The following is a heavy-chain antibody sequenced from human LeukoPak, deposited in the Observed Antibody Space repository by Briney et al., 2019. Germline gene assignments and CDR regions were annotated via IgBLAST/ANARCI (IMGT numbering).Heavy chain of an antibody. J-gene: IGHJ4*02. Sequence: GGSLRLSCAAAGFTFSSYAMHWVRQAPGKGLEWVAVISYDGSNKYYADSVKGRFTISRANSKNTVYMQMNSLRGDDTAVYYGVSGQRTSFDYWGEGALVTVSS. D-gene: IGHD3-3*01. CDR1: GFTFSSYA. CDR2: ISYDGSNK. V-gene: IGHV3-33*05. CDR3: VSGQRTSFDY.